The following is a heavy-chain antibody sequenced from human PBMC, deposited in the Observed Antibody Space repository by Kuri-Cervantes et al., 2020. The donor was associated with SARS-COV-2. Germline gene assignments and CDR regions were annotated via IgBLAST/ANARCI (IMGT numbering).Heavy chain of an antibody. Sequence: GESLKISCAASGFSFSSYGMSWVRQAPGKGLEYVSAISSNGGSTYYADSVKGRFTISRGNSKNTLYLQMSSLRAEDTAVYYCVRSGAVAGTFDYWGQGTLVTVSS. J-gene: IGHJ4*02. CDR2: ISSNGGST. D-gene: IGHD6-19*01. CDR1: GFSFSSYG. V-gene: IGHV3-64D*08. CDR3: VRSGAVAGTFDY.